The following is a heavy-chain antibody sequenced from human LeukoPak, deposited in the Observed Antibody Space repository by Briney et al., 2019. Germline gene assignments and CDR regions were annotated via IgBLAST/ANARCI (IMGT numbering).Heavy chain of an antibody. CDR2: ISGSGGST. Sequence: GGSLRLSCAASGFTFSSYAMSWVRQAPGKGLEWVSAISGSGGSTYYADSVKSRFTLSRDNSKNTLYLQMNSLRAEDTAVYYCAKEYCSSTSCYIVDYWGQGTLVTVSS. CDR1: GFTFSSYA. J-gene: IGHJ4*02. V-gene: IGHV3-23*01. CDR3: AKEYCSSTSCYIVDY. D-gene: IGHD2-2*02.